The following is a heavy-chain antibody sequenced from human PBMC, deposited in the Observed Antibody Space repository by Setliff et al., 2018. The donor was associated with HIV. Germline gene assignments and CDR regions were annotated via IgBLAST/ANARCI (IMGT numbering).Heavy chain of an antibody. D-gene: IGHD1-1*01. CDR2: IYWDGDK. J-gene: IGHJ4*02. CDR1: GLSLATDGVA. CDR3: THVNNFRSVYFAS. Sequence: SGPTLVNPTQTLTLTCDFSGLSLATDGVAVGWIRQPPGKGPEWLALIYWDGDKRYNPSLKDRLTITKATSNNHVVLMMSNMDPADTATYYRTHVNNFRSVYFASWGQGTLVTVSS. V-gene: IGHV2-5*02.